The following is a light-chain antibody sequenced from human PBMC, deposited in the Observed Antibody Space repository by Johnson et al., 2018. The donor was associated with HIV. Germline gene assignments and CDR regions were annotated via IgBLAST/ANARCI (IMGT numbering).Light chain of an antibody. CDR3: GTWDSSLSAHYV. Sequence: QSVLTQPPSVSAAPGQKVTVSCSGSSSNIGTNYVSWYQHLPGTAPKLLIYENNKRPSGLPDRFSGSKSGTSATLGITGLQTGDDADYYCGTWDSSLSAHYVFGTGTKITGL. CDR2: ENN. CDR1: SSNIGTNY. J-gene: IGLJ1*01. V-gene: IGLV1-51*02.